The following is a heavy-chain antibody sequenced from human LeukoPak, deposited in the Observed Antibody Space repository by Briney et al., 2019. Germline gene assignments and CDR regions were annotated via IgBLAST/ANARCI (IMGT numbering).Heavy chain of an antibody. D-gene: IGHD2-15*01. Sequence: PGGSLRLSFAASGFTLSSYRLNWVGQAGGKGLEGVSSISSSSSYIYYADSLKGRFTISRDNAKNSLYLQMNSLRAEDTAVYYCARDSRYCSGGSCSPSNWFDPWGQGTLVTVSS. CDR2: ISSSSSYI. J-gene: IGHJ5*02. V-gene: IGHV3-21*01. CDR3: ARDSRYCSGGSCSPSNWFDP. CDR1: GFTLSSYR.